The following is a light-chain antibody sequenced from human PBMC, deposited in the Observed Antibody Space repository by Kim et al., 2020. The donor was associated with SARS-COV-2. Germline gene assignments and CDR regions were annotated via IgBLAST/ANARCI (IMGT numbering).Light chain of an antibody. CDR2: QAS. CDR3: QQYNRYPQT. J-gene: IGKJ2*01. Sequence: DIQMIQSPTTLPASVGDRVTISCRASEGISRWLAWWQQRPGRAPKLLIYQASYLESGVPSRFSGGGSGTEFTLTISSLQPDDFATYYCQQYNRYPQTFGQGTKLEI. V-gene: IGKV1-5*03. CDR1: EGISRW.